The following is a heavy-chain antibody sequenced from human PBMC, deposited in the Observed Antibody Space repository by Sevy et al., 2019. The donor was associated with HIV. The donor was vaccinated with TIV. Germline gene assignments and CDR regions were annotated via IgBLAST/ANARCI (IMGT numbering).Heavy chain of an antibody. CDR1: GFTFSSYA. J-gene: IGHJ4*02. CDR3: ARKYDSSGYFDY. V-gene: IGHV3-23*01. Sequence: GGYLRLSCAASGFTFSSYAMNWVRQAPGKGLEWVSGISGSGGSGDKTNYADSVKGRFTISRDDSKNSLYLQLNSLRAEVTAIYYCARKYDSSGYFDYWGQGTLVPVSS. D-gene: IGHD3-22*01. CDR2: ISGSGGSGDKT.